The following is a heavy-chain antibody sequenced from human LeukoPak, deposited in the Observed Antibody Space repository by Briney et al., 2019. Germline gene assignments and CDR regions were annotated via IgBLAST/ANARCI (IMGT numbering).Heavy chain of an antibody. CDR3: ARHPLPRWGFDY. CDR2: INHSGST. CDR1: GGSFSGYY. V-gene: IGHV4-34*01. Sequence: KPSETLSLTCAVYGGSFSGYYWIWLRQPPGKGLEWIGEINHSGSTNYNPSLKSRVTISVDTSKNQFSLKLSSVTAADTAVYYCARHPLPRWGFDYWGQGTLVTVSS. J-gene: IGHJ4*02. D-gene: IGHD1-26*01.